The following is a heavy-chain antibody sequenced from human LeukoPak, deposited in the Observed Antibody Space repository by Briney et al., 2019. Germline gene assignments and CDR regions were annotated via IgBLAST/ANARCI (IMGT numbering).Heavy chain of an antibody. V-gene: IGHV1-69*05. J-gene: IGHJ6*03. CDR1: GGTFSSYA. CDR2: IIPIFGTA. CDR3: ARGPIDFWSGPSNYYYYYYMDV. D-gene: IGHD3-3*01. Sequence: GASVEVSCKASGGTFSSYAISWVRQAPGQGLEWMGGIIPIFGTANYAQKFQGRVTITTDESASTAYMELSSLRSVDTAVYYCARGPIDFWSGPSNYYYYYYMDVWGKGTTVTVSS.